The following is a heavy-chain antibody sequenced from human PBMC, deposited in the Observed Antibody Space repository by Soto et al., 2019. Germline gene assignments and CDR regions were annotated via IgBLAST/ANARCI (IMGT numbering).Heavy chain of an antibody. D-gene: IGHD3-9*01. CDR2: IDPSDSYT. J-gene: IGHJ6*02. V-gene: IGHV5-10-1*01. Sequence: GESLKISCKGSGYSFTSYWISWVRQMPGKGLEWMGRIDPSDSYTNYSPSFQGHVTISADKSISTAYLQWSSLKASDTAMYYCARRRRDILTNPGYYYYGMDVWGQGTTVTVSS. CDR3: ARRRRDILTNPGYYYYGMDV. CDR1: GYSFTSYW.